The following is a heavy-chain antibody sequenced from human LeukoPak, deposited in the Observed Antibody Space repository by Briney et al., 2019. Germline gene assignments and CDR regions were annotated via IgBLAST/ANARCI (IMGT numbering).Heavy chain of an antibody. J-gene: IGHJ6*02. CDR2: ISYDGSNK. CDR3: ARDLEYYYYGMDV. CDR1: GFTFSSYA. V-gene: IGHV3-30-3*01. Sequence: GGSLRLSCAASGFTFSSYAMHWVRQAPGKGLEWVAVISYDGSNKYYADSVKGRFTISRDNSKNTPYLQMNSLRAEDTAVYYCARDLEYYYYGMDVWGQGTTVTVSS.